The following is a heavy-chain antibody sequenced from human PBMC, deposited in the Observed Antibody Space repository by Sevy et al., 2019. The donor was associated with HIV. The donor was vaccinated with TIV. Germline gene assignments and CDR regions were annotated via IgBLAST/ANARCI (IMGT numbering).Heavy chain of an antibody. V-gene: IGHV3-43*01. CDR3: ARDFMGPTTFGTQFDY. CDR1: GFALDGYT. D-gene: IGHD3-10*02. Sequence: GGSLRLSCAASGFALDGYTMHWVRQAPGKSLEWVSLISWDGHSTYYADSVKGRFTISRDNSKNSVFLQMDSLSTEDTAFYYCARDFMGPTTFGTQFDYWGQGTLVTVSS. J-gene: IGHJ4*02. CDR2: ISWDGHST.